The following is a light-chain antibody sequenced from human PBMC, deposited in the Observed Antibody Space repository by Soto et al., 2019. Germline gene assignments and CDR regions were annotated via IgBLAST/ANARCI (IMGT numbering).Light chain of an antibody. CDR3: QQYGNSLLT. CDR1: ESVRSRY. Sequence: EIVLTQSPGTLSLSPGERATLSCRASESVRSRYLAWYQQKAGQAPRLLIYGASNRATGIPDRFSGSESGTDFTLTISRLEPEDFAVYYCQQYGNSLLTFGGGTKVEI. J-gene: IGKJ4*01. CDR2: GAS. V-gene: IGKV3-20*01.